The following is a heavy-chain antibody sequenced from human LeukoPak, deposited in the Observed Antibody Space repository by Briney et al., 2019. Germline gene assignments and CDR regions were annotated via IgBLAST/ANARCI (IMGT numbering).Heavy chain of an antibody. D-gene: IGHD4-17*01. CDR2: ISWNSGSI. CDR3: AKAYYGDYVFYDY. CDR1: GFTFDDYA. Sequence: PGGSLRLSCAASGFTFDDYAMHWVRQAPGKGLEWVSGISWNSGSIGYADSVKGRFTISRDNAKNSLYLQMNSLRAEDTALYYCAKAYYGDYVFYDYWGQGTLATVSS. J-gene: IGHJ4*02. V-gene: IGHV3-9*01.